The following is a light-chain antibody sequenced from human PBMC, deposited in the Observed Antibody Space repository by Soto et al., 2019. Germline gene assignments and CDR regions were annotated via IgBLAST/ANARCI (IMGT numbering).Light chain of an antibody. V-gene: IGLV2-8*01. CDR2: EVS. CDR3: SSYAGSNNFV. J-gene: IGLJ2*01. CDR1: SSDVGGYNY. Sequence: QSALTQPPSASGSPGQSVTISCTGTSSDVGGYNYVSWYQQHPGKAPKLMIYEVSKRPSGVPDRFSGSKSGNTASLTVSGLQAEDEADYYCSSYAGSNNFVFGGGTQVTV.